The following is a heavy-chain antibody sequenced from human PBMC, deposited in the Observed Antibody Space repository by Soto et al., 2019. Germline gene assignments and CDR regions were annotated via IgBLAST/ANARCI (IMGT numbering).Heavy chain of an antibody. D-gene: IGHD6-13*01. CDR2: IIPYYNTL. Sequence: QAQVVQSGAEVRKPGSSVKLSCKASEGTFNSYAIAWVRQAPGQGLEWMGGIIPYYNTLNYAQKFQDRVTITTDDCTNTVYMELSSLRSDDTAVYFCASGASRWYPDDFDSWAQGTLVTASS. V-gene: IGHV1-69*01. J-gene: IGHJ4*02. CDR1: EGTFNSYA. CDR3: ASGASRWYPDDFDS.